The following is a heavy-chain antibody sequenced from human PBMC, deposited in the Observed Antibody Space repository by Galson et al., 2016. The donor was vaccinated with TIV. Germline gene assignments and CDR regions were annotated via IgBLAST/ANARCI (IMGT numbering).Heavy chain of an antibody. CDR1: GYTFGDHP. Sequence: SLRLSCAGSGYTFGDHPVSWFRQAPGKGLEWVAFIRTQRYGKTTQYAASVEGRFSISRDDSKTIAYLQMNSLKTEDTAVYYCTRDPPSTVGLEVWGQGTTVTVSS. CDR2: IRTQRYGKTT. CDR3: TRDPPSTVGLEV. V-gene: IGHV3-49*03. J-gene: IGHJ6*02. D-gene: IGHD1-14*01.